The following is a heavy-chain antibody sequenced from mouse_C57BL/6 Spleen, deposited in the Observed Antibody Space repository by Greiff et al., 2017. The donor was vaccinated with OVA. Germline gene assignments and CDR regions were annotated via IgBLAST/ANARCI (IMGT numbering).Heavy chain of an antibody. Sequence: EVKLVESGTVLARPGASVKMSCKTSGYTFTSYWMHWVQQRPGQGLEWIGAIYPGNSDTSYNQKFKGKAKLTAVTSASTAYMELSSLTNEDSAVYYCTRGITTVEDWYFDVWGTGTTVTVSS. V-gene: IGHV1-5*01. J-gene: IGHJ1*03. CDR2: IYPGNSDT. CDR3: TRGITTVEDWYFDV. D-gene: IGHD1-1*01. CDR1: GYTFTSYW.